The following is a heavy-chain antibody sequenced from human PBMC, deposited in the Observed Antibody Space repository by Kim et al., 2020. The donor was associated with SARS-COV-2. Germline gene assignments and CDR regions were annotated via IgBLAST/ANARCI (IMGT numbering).Heavy chain of an antibody. CDR1: GGSISSISYY. D-gene: IGHD3-22*01. Sequence: SETLSLTCTVAGGSISSISYYWVWILQPAVLGLAWIGILIESGSTYDKQSHHSRVTISVDTSKNQFSLKMSSVTAADTAVYYCAGPAEYYYDSSGYYWVEYFQHWGQGSLVTVSS. J-gene: IGHJ1*01. V-gene: IGHV4-39*01. CDR3: AGPAEYYYDSSGYYWVEYFQH. CDR2: LIESGST.